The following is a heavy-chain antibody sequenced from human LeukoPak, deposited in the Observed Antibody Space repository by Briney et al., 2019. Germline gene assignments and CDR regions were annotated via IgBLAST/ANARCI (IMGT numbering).Heavy chain of an antibody. Sequence: SETLSLTCAVYGGSFSGYYWSWIRQPPGKGLEWIGYIYHSGSTYYNPSLKSRVTISVDRSKNQFSLKLSSVTAADTAVYYCARGVYCSGGSCWGRAFDIWGQGTMVTVSS. J-gene: IGHJ3*02. CDR2: IYHSGST. D-gene: IGHD2-15*01. CDR1: GGSFSGYY. V-gene: IGHV4-34*01. CDR3: ARGVYCSGGSCWGRAFDI.